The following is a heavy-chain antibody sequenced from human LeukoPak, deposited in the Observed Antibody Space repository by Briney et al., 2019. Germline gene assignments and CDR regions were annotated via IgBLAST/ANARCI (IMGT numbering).Heavy chain of an antibody. CDR1: GDSISSSNW. J-gene: IGHJ4*02. Sequence: SETLSLTCAVSGDSISSSNWWSWVRQSPGEGLEWSGEIYHSGSTNCNPSLKSRVSISVDKSNNLFSLKLNSVTAADTAVYYCARVDSTSGANFDYWGQGTLVTVSS. V-gene: IGHV4-4*02. D-gene: IGHD6-13*01. CDR2: IYHSGST. CDR3: ARVDSTSGANFDY.